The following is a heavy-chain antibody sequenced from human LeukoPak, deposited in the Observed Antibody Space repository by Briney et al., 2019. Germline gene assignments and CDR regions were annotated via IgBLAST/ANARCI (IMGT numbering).Heavy chain of an antibody. CDR3: ARAVPGDYGGNAAFDY. CDR2: IYYSGST. V-gene: IGHV4-39*07. CDR1: GGSISSSSYC. D-gene: IGHD4-23*01. J-gene: IGHJ4*02. Sequence: SETLSLTCTVSGGSISSSSYCWGWIRQPPGKGLEWIGSIYYSGSTYYNPSLKSRVTISVDTSKNQFSLKLSSVTAADTAVYYCARAVPGDYGGNAAFDYWGQGTLVTVSS.